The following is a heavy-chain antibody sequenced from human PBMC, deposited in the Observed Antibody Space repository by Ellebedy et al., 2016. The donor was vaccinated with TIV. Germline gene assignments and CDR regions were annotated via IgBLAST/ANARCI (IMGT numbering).Heavy chain of an antibody. CDR1: GFSFSSFW. J-gene: IGHJ5*02. D-gene: IGHD3-10*01. CDR3: ARLGHGSGSSDWFDP. V-gene: IGHV3-7*02. Sequence: GESLKISCAASGFSFSSFWMGWIRQAPGKGLEWVAHIKYDEIESYHADSVKGRFTISRDNAKNSLYLQMNSLRAEDTAVYYCARLGHGSGSSDWFDPWGQGTLVTVSS. CDR2: IKYDEIES.